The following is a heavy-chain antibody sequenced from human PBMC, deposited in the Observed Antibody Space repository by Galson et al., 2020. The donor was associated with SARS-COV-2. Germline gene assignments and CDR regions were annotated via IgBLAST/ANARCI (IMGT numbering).Heavy chain of an antibody. CDR3: ASTLTPLDAFDI. CDR2: IWYDGSNK. V-gene: IGHV3-33*08. J-gene: IGHJ3*02. CDR1: GFNFSSYP. Sequence: GESLRLSCGASGFNFSSYPMHWVRQAPGKGLECVAVIWYDGSNKYYADSVKGRFTISRDNSKNTLYLQMNSLRAEDTAVYYCASTLTPLDAFDIWGQGTMVTVSS.